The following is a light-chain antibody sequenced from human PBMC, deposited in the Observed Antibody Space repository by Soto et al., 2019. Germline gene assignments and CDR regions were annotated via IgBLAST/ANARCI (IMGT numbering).Light chain of an antibody. Sequence: QLVLTQSPSASASLGASVKLTCTLSRGHSSYAIAWHQQQPEKGPRYLMKLNSDGSHSKGDGIPDRFSGSSSGAERYLTISSLQSEDEADYYCQTWGTGIHVVFGGGTKGTVL. V-gene: IGLV4-69*01. CDR2: LNSDGSH. CDR3: QTWGTGIHVV. CDR1: RGHSSYA. J-gene: IGLJ2*01.